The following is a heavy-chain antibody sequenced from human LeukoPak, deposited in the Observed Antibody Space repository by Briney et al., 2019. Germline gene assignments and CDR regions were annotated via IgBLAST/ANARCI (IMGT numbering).Heavy chain of an antibody. CDR2: VHLNGAT. V-gene: IGHV4-4*02. D-gene: IGHD3-16*02. CDR1: GGSITTTNW. J-gene: IGHJ4*02. Sequence: SETLSLTCAVSGGSITTTNWWSWVRQPPGKGLGWIGEVHLNGATNYNPSLESRFSMSIDKSNNHLSLEVTSVTAADTAVYYCAGEHVWGSYRASYFDYWGQGTLVTVSS. CDR3: AGEHVWGSYRASYFDY.